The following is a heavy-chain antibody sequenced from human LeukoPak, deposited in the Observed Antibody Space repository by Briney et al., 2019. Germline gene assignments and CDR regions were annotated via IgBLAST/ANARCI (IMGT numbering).Heavy chain of an antibody. CDR3: AKGYSDYFMGGDC. Sequence: GGSLRLSCAASGFSFSNYEMNWVRQAPGKGLEWVSYISSSGSSIYYADSVKGRFTISRDNAKNSLYLQMNSLRAEDTAVYYCAKGYSDYFMGGDCWGQGTLVTVSS. V-gene: IGHV3-48*03. D-gene: IGHD4-11*01. CDR1: GFSFSNYE. CDR2: ISSSGSSI. J-gene: IGHJ4*02.